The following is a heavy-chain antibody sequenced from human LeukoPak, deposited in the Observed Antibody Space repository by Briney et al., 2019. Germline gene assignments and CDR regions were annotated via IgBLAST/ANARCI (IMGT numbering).Heavy chain of an antibody. CDR2: IYYSGST. CDR3: QCYEGVAGALYGMDV. Sequence: PSDTLSLTCAVSGYSISSSNWWGWIRQPPGKGLEWIGYIYYSGSTYYNPSLKSRVTMSVDTSKNQFSLRLRSVTAADTAIYYCQCYEGVAGALYGMDVWGQGTTVTVSS. D-gene: IGHD6-19*01. CDR1: GYSISSSNW. J-gene: IGHJ6*02. V-gene: IGHV4-28*01.